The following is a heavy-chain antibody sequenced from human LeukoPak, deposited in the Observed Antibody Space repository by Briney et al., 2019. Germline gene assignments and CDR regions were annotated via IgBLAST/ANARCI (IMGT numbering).Heavy chain of an antibody. Sequence: SGTLSLTCTVSGGSISGYSWSWIRQPAGKGLEWVGRMSTSGNSKYIPSLVSRGTISVDTSKNQFSLNLSSVTAAYTAVYYCTGESGSMRWFDRWGQGTLVTVSS. V-gene: IGHV4-4*07. D-gene: IGHD6-25*01. J-gene: IGHJ5*02. CDR2: MSTSGNS. CDR1: GGSISGYS. CDR3: TGESGSMRWFDR.